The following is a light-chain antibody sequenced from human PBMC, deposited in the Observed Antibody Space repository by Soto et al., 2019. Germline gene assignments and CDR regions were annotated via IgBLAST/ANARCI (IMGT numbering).Light chain of an antibody. CDR3: QQYNSYSYT. CDR2: KAS. CDR1: QSISSW. V-gene: IGKV1-5*03. J-gene: IGKJ2*01. Sequence: DIQMTRSPSTLSASVGDRVTITCRASQSISSWLAWYQQKPGKAHKLLIYKASSLEIGVPSRFSGSGSGTEFTLTISSLQPDDFATYYCQQYNSYSYTFGQGTKLEIK.